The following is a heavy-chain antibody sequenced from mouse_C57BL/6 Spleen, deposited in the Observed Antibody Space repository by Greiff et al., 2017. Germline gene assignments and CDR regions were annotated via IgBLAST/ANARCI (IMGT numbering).Heavy chain of an antibody. CDR2: IHPNSGST. CDR1: GYTFTSYW. D-gene: IGHD1-1*01. J-gene: IGHJ4*01. CDR3: ANYYGSSYNAMDY. V-gene: IGHV1-64*01. Sequence: QVQLQQPGAELVKPGASVKLSCKASGYTFTSYWMHWVKQRPGQGLEWIGMIHPNSGSTNYNEKFKSKATLTVDKSSSTAYMQLSSLTSEDSAVYYCANYYGSSYNAMDYWGQGTTGTGAS.